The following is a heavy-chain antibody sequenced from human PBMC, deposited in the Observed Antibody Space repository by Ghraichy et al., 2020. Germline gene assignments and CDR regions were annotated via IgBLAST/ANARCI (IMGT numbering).Heavy chain of an antibody. J-gene: IGHJ4*02. Sequence: RLSCAASGFTFSSYGMHWVRQAPGKGLEWVAVIWYDGSNKHYADSVKGRFTISRDNSKNTLYLQMNSLRAEDTAVYYCASLHSGSYYYFDYWGQGTLVTVSS. CDR3: ASLHSGSYYYFDY. CDR2: IWYDGSNK. CDR1: GFTFSSYG. D-gene: IGHD1-26*01. V-gene: IGHV3-33*01.